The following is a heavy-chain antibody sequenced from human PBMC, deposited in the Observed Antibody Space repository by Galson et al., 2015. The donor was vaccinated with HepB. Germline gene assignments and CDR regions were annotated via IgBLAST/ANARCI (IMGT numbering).Heavy chain of an antibody. V-gene: IGHV3-23*01. D-gene: IGHD5-12*01. J-gene: IGHJ4*02. CDR1: GFSFSSYA. CDR3: AKQCGYEKCYFDS. CDR2: ISGGGRST. Sequence: SLRLSCAASGFSFSSYAMSWVRQAPGKGLEWVSAISGGGRSTYYADPVEGRFTISRDNSKNTLYLQMNSLRAEDTALYYCAKQCGYEKCYFDSWGQGTLVTVSS.